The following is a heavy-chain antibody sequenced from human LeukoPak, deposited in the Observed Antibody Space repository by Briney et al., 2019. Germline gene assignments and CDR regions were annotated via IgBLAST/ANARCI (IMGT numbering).Heavy chain of an antibody. J-gene: IGHJ5*02. CDR2: ISYSGST. CDR1: GVSISSYY. Sequence: SETLSLTCTASGVSISSYYLHWIRQPPGKGLEWIGYISYSGSTKYNPSLKSRVSISVDTSKNQLSLKLRSVTAADTAVYYCARQIVVVPAAINWFDPWGQGTLVTVSS. CDR3: ARQIVVVPAAINWFDP. D-gene: IGHD2-2*02. V-gene: IGHV4-59*01.